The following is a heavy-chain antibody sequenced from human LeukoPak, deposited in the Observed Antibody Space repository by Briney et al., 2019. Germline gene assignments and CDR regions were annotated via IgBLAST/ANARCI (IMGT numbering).Heavy chain of an antibody. CDR2: IYYSGST. J-gene: IGHJ6*03. Sequence: PSETLSLTCTVSGGSISSYYWSWIRQPPGKGLEWIGYIYYSGSTNYNPSLKSRVTISVDTSKNQFSLKLSSLTAADTAVYYCASLRKEQLARYYYYYMDVWGKGTTVTVSS. V-gene: IGHV4-59*01. CDR3: ASLRKEQLARYYYYYMDV. CDR1: GGSISSYY. D-gene: IGHD6-13*01.